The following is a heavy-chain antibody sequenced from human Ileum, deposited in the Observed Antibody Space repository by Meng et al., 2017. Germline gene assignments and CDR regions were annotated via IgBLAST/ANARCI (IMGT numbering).Heavy chain of an antibody. J-gene: IGHJ4*02. D-gene: IGHD1-7*01. CDR3: ARLGTENHFDY. CDR1: GDSISSPGYY. CDR2: IYYSGST. Sequence: SETLSLTCTVSGDSISSPGYYWAWFRQYPGKGLEWIGYIYYSGSTYYNPSLKSRLSISRDTSNNQFSLRLGSLTAADTAVYYCARLGTENHFDYWGQGTLVTVSS. V-gene: IGHV4-31*03.